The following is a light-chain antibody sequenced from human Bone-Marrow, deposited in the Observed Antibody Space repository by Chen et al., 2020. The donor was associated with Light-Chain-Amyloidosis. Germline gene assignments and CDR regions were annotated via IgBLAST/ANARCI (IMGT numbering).Light chain of an antibody. Sequence: IVMTQSPLSLPVTPREPASISCRSSQILLHSDGYIYLDWYLQKPGQSPQLLIYMGSHRASGVPDRFSGSGSGTDFTLKISRVEAEDVGVYYCMEGLQSPAFGPGNKVDIK. J-gene: IGKJ3*01. V-gene: IGKV2-28*01. CDR1: QILLHSDGYIY. CDR2: MGS. CDR3: MEGLQSPA.